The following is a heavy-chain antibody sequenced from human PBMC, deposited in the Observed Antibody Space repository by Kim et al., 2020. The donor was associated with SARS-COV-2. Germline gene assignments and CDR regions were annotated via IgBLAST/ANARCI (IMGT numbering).Heavy chain of an antibody. J-gene: IGHJ4*02. CDR2: NT. V-gene: IGHV1-3*01. D-gene: IGHD6-19*01. CDR3: ARVSGWAFDY. Sequence: NTKISQKFQGRVTITRDTSARTAYMELTSLRSEDTAIYYCARVSGWAFDYWGQGTLVTVAS.